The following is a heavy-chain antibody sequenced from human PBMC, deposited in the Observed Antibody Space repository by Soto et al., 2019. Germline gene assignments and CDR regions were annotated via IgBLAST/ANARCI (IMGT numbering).Heavy chain of an antibody. CDR2: INPNSGGT. J-gene: IGHJ6*02. D-gene: IGHD6-13*01. Sequence: ASVKVSCKASGYTFTGYYMHWVRQAPGQGLEWMGWINPNSGGTNYAQKFQGRVTMTRDTSISTAYMELSRLRSDDTAVYYCAVITEYSSSWEGAYYYYYGMDVWGQGTTVTVSS. CDR3: AVITEYSSSWEGAYYYYYGMDV. CDR1: GYTFTGYY. V-gene: IGHV1-2*02.